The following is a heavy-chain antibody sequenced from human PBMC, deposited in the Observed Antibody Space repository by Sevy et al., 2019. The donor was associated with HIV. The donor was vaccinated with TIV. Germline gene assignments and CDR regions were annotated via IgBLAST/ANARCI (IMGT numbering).Heavy chain of an antibody. J-gene: IGHJ4*02. Sequence: GGSLRLSCGASGFIFSNAWMSWVRQAPGKGLEWVGRIKSKADGGTQDYAAPVKGKFTISRDDSINTLYLQMNSLRTDDTAVYYCGYSEYGYYYDYWGQGTLVTVSS. V-gene: IGHV3-15*01. CDR1: GFIFSNAW. D-gene: IGHD1-26*01. CDR2: IKSKADGGTQ. CDR3: GYSEYGYYYDY.